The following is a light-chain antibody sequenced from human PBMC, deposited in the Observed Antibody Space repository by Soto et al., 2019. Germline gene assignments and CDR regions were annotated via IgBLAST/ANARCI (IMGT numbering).Light chain of an antibody. CDR2: KAS. CDR3: QPSST. J-gene: IGKJ3*01. V-gene: IGKV1-5*03. Sequence: DIQMTQSPSTLSASVGDRVTITCPASQSISSWLAWYQQKPRKAPKLLIYKASTLESGVPSSFSGSGSGTEFTLSISSLQPDDFSTYYGQPSSTFGPGTKGDIK. CDR1: QSISSW.